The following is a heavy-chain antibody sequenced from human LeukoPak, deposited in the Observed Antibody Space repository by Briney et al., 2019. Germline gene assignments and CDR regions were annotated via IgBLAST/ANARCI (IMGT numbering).Heavy chain of an antibody. CDR3: ASQKREYYDILTGYYSLDY. D-gene: IGHD3-9*01. J-gene: IGHJ4*02. V-gene: IGHV1-2*02. CDR1: GYTFKGYY. Sequence: SVEVLCKASGYTFKGYYMHWVRQDHGQGLEWMGWINPNSGGTNYAQKFQGRVTMTRDTSISTAYMELSRLRSDDTAVYYCASQKREYYDILTGYYSLDYWGQGTLVTVSS. CDR2: INPNSGGT.